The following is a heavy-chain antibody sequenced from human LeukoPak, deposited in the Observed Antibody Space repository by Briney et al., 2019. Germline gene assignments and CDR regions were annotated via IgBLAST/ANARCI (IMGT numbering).Heavy chain of an antibody. J-gene: IGHJ4*02. CDR1: GYTFTRYA. CDR3: ARDPSNTSCRNPYFDY. V-gene: IGHV1-18*01. CDR2: ISTYNGDT. Sequence: ASVKVSCKASGYTFTRYAITWVRQAPGQGLEWMGWISTYNGDTNYAQQLQGRVTMTTDTSTSTAYMELRSLRSDDTAVYYCARDPSNTSCRNPYFDYWGQGTLVTVSS. D-gene: IGHD2-2*01.